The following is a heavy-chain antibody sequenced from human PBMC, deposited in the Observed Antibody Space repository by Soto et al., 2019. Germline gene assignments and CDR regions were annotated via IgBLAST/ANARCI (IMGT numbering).Heavy chain of an antibody. CDR1: GFTCSSYA. V-gene: IGHV3-23*01. CDR3: AKDFYYYDYVWGSYRGPRDAFDI. CDR2: ISGSGGST. Sequence: PGGSLRLSCAASGFTCSSYAMSWVRQAPGKGLEWVSAISGSGGSTYYADSVKGRFTISRDNSKNTLYLQMNSLRAEDTAVYYCAKDFYYYDYVWGSYRGPRDAFDIWGQGTMVTVSS. J-gene: IGHJ3*02. D-gene: IGHD3-16*02.